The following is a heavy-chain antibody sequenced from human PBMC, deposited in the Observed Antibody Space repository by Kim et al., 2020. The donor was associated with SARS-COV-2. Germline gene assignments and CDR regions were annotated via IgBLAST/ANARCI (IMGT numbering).Heavy chain of an antibody. D-gene: IGHD6-19*01. CDR3: ARVPGVSGWYYFDY. Sequence: PALKSRVTISVDTSKNQFSLKLSSVTAADTAVYYCARVPGVSGWYYFDYWGQGTLVTVSS. V-gene: IGHV4-39*01. J-gene: IGHJ4*02.